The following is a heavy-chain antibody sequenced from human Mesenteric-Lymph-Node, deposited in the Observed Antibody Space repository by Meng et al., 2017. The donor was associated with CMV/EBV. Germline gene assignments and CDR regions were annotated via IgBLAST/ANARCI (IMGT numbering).Heavy chain of an antibody. CDR3: ARAPIAVAGPLNWFDP. J-gene: IGHJ5*02. V-gene: IGHV4-39*07. D-gene: IGHD6-19*01. CDR2: IYYSGST. CDR1: GGSISSSSYY. Sequence: SETLSLTCTVSGGSISSSSYYWGWIRQPPGKGLEWIGSIYYSGSTYYNPSLKSRVTISVDTSKNQFSLKLSSVTAADTAVYYCARAPIAVAGPLNWFDPWGQGTLVTVSS.